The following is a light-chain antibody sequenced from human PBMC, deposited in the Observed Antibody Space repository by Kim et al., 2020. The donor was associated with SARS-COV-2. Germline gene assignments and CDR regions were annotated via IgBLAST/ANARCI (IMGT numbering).Light chain of an antibody. CDR3: QQYIAFPFS. CDR2: DAS. CDR1: QSVNSY. Sequence: SASVGARVTITCRASQSVNSYLAWYQQKPGKAPNLLIYDASTLENGVPSGFSGSGSGTEFTLTISSLQPDDFATYYCQQYIAFPFSFGQGTKLEI. J-gene: IGKJ2*03. V-gene: IGKV1-5*01.